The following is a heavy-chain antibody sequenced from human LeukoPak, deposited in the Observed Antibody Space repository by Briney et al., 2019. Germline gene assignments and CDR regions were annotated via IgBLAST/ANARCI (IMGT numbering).Heavy chain of an antibody. D-gene: IGHD5-24*01. CDR3: ARESRDGYNYFDY. CDR1: GGSISSYH. Sequence: SETLCLTCIVSGGSISSYHWSWIRQPPGKGLEWLGYIYYSGSTTYNPSLKGRVTIAVDTSKNQFSLKLTSVTAADTAEYYCARESRDGYNYFDYWGQGTLVTVSS. J-gene: IGHJ4*02. CDR2: IYYSGST. V-gene: IGHV4-59*01.